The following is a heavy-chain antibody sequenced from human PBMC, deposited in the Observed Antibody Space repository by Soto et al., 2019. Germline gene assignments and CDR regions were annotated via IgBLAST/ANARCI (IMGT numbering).Heavy chain of an antibody. Sequence: QVQLQESGPRLVKPSETLSLTCTVSGHSISSYYWSWIRQPPGKGLEWLGYIYYSGSTNYKPPLKSRVTISVDTPKNQFSLKLTSVTTADTAVYYCARGVATIGPWGQGTLVTVSS. CDR1: GHSISSYY. CDR3: ARGVATIGP. D-gene: IGHD5-12*01. CDR2: IYYSGST. V-gene: IGHV4-59*01. J-gene: IGHJ5*02.